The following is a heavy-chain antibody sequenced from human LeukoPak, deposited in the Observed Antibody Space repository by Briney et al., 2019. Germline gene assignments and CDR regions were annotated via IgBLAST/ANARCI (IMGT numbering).Heavy chain of an antibody. D-gene: IGHD3-10*01. J-gene: IGHJ5*02. CDR2: IYATGST. CDR3: ARHGSVRSPLGP. V-gene: IGHV4-4*09. CDR1: GGSISSYY. Sequence: SETLSLTCTVSGGSISSYYWSWIRQPPGKGLEWIGYIYATGSTNYNPSLKSRVTISVDTSKNQFSLNLRPVTAADTAVYYCARHGSVRSPLGPWGQGTLVTVSS.